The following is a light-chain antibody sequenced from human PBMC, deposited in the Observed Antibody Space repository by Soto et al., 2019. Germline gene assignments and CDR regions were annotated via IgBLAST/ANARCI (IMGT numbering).Light chain of an antibody. Sequence: EIVMTQSPATLSVSPGERATLSCRASQSVSSNLAWYQQKPGQAPRLLIYGASTRATGIPATFSGSGSGTEFTLTISSLQSEDFAVYYCQQYNNWPPKLTVGGGTKVDIK. CDR3: QQYNNWPPKLT. CDR1: QSVSSN. V-gene: IGKV3-15*01. CDR2: GAS. J-gene: IGKJ4*01.